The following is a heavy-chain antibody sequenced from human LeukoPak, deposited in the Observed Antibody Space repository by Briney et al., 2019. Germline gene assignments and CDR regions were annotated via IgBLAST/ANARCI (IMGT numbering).Heavy chain of an antibody. D-gene: IGHD2-2*01. CDR2: ISYDGSNK. Sequence: PGGSLRLSCAASGFMFTNSVMHWVRQPPGKGLEWVALISYDGSNKYYSDSVKGRFTISRDNSKNTLYLQMNSLRAEDTAVYYCARDSPAVYCSSTSCFKYYFDYWGQGTLVTVSS. V-gene: IGHV3-30-3*01. CDR1: GFMFTNSV. CDR3: ARDSPAVYCSSTSCFKYYFDY. J-gene: IGHJ4*02.